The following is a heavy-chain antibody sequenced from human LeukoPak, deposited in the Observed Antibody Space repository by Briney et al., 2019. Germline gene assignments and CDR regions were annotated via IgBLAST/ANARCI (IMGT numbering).Heavy chain of an antibody. CDR3: ARRTHDGRSHHYFDY. V-gene: IGHV4-39*01. Sequence: SETLSLTCSVSGASISTTTNYWDWIRQPPGKELEWIGTVYYSGSTAYNPSLKSRVTISVDTSKNQFSLRVTSVTAADTAVYYCARRTHDGRSHHYFDYWGQGTLVTVSS. CDR2: VYYSGST. J-gene: IGHJ4*02. CDR1: GASISTTTNY. D-gene: IGHD2-15*01.